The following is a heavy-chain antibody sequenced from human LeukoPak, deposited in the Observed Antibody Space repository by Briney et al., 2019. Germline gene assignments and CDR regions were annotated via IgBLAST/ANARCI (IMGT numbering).Heavy chain of an antibody. J-gene: IGHJ4*02. V-gene: IGHV3-30*18. CDR2: ISYDGSNK. CDR1: GFTFSSYE. CDR3: AKDMDYYDSSGQTFDY. D-gene: IGHD3-22*01. Sequence: PGGSLRLSCAASGFTFSSYEMNWVRQAPGKGLEGVAVISYDGSNKYYADSVKGRFTISRDNSKNTLYLQMSSLRAEDTAVYYCAKDMDYYDSSGQTFDYWGQGTLVTVSS.